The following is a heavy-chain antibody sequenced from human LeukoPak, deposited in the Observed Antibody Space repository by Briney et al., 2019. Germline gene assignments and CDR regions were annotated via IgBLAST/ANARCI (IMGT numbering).Heavy chain of an antibody. CDR2: IHLDDSDA. V-gene: IGHV5-51*01. J-gene: IGHJ3*02. D-gene: IGHD3-16*01. CDR3: AIRMPSTFTWDALDI. Sequence: PGESLKISCKFRGDTLRRNWIAWVRQMPGKGLEWMGVIHLDDSDARYSPSFQGQVTLSVGKSTSTANLQWASLKASDTGIYYCAIRMPSTFTWDALDIWGQGTMVTVSS. CDR1: GDTLRRNW.